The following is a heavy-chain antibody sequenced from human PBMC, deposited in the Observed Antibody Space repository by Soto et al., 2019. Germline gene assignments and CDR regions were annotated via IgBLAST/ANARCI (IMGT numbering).Heavy chain of an antibody. CDR1: GFTSSNYW. CDR3: ASARHLGP. V-gene: IGHV3-7*01. CDR2: IKEDGSER. Sequence: GGSLRLSCAASGFTSSNYWMSWVRQAPGKGLEWVANIKEDGSERNYVDSVKGRFTISRDNAENSLYLQMNSLRAEDTAVYYCASARHLGPWGQGTLVTVSS. D-gene: IGHD3-3*01. J-gene: IGHJ5*02.